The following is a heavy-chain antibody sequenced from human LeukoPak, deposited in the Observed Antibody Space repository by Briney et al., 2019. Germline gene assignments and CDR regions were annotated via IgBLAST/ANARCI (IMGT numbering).Heavy chain of an antibody. J-gene: IGHJ4*02. Sequence: SETLSLTCTVSGGSISSYYWSWIRQPPGKGLEWIGYIYYSGSTNYNPSLKSRVTISVDTSKNQFSLKLSSVTAADTAVYYCARERLLWFGEFDYWGQGTLVTVSS. V-gene: IGHV4-59*12. D-gene: IGHD3-10*01. CDR3: ARERLLWFGEFDY. CDR1: GGSISSYY. CDR2: IYYSGST.